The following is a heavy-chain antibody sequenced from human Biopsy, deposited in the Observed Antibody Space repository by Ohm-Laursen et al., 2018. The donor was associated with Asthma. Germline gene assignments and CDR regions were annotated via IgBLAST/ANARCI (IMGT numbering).Heavy chain of an antibody. D-gene: IGHD6-6*01. V-gene: IGHV2-5*02. Sequence: TQTLTLTCSFSGFSLTQSGVGVGWIRQAPGKALEWLAVIYWDDDKRYSPSLRGRLTITTDTSKRQVLLALTNVDPVDTATYFCAHTVSSRYDYWGQGTRVSVSS. CDR2: IYWDDDK. CDR3: AHTVSSRYDY. CDR1: GFSLTQSGVG. J-gene: IGHJ4*01.